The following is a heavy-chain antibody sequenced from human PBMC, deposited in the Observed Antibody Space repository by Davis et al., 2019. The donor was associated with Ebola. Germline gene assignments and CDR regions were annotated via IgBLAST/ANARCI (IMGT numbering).Heavy chain of an antibody. J-gene: IGHJ4*02. CDR2: INTGNGNT. CDR1: GYIFTPYI. V-gene: IGHV1-3*04. D-gene: IGHD5-24*01. CDR3: TREKRDSYYFDY. Sequence: ASVKVSCKASGYIFTPYIMHWVRQAPGQRLEWMGWINTGNGNTKYSQKFQDRVTISRDTSASTAYMELSSLRSEDTAVYYCTREKRDSYYFDYWGQGTLVTVSS.